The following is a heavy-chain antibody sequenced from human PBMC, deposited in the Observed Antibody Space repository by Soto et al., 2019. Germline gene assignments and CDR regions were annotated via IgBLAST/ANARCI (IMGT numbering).Heavy chain of an antibody. CDR3: ASLYSSGGSCEADAFDV. Sequence: EAQLSESGGGLIQPGGSLRLSCVASGLTFRNFAMNWVRQAPGKGLEWVSGTSGSGGSTSYGDSVKGRFIISRDNSKSALYLQMNSLRVEDTAVYYCASLYSSGGSCEADAFDVWGPGTRVTVSS. D-gene: IGHD2-15*01. CDR2: TSGSGGST. CDR1: GLTFRNFA. V-gene: IGHV3-23*01. J-gene: IGHJ3*01.